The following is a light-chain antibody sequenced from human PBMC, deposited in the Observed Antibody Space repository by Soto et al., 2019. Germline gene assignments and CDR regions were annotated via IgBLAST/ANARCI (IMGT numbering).Light chain of an antibody. Sequence: DIQMTQSPSSVSASVGDRVTITCRASQGVSTWLAWYQQKPGKAPNLLIYTASSLQSGVPSRFSGSGSGTDFTLTITCLQPEDFATYYCQQTTTFPLTFGGGTKVEI. V-gene: IGKV1D-12*01. J-gene: IGKJ4*01. CDR3: QQTTTFPLT. CDR2: TAS. CDR1: QGVSTW.